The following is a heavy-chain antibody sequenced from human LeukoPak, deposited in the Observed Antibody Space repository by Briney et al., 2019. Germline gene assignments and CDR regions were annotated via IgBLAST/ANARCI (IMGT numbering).Heavy chain of an antibody. V-gene: IGHV3-66*02. D-gene: IGHD6-6*01. CDR1: GFTVSSNY. Sequence: PGGSLRLSCAASGFTVSSNYMSWVRQAPGKGLEWVSVIYSGGSTYYADSVKGRFTISRDNSKNTLYLQMNSLRVEDTAVYYCARGRIAARPRFDYWGQGTLVTVSS. CDR2: IYSGGST. CDR3: ARGRIAARPRFDY. J-gene: IGHJ4*02.